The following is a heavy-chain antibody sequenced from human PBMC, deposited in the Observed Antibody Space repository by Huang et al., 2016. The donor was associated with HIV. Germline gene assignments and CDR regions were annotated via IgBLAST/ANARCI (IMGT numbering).Heavy chain of an antibody. D-gene: IGHD3-22*01. J-gene: IGHJ4*02. CDR3: VRQTFYYDSGGYPPDY. CDR1: GGSIKSTNFY. V-gene: IGHV4-39*01. Sequence: HLQESGPGLVKPSETLSLTCSVSGGSIKSTNFYWGWIRQPPGKGLEWIGSIYNRGDTSYNPSRKSRVTISVDTSKKQFSLKLNFVTAADTAIYYCVRQTFYYDSGGYPPDYWGQGTLVIVSS. CDR2: IYNRGDT.